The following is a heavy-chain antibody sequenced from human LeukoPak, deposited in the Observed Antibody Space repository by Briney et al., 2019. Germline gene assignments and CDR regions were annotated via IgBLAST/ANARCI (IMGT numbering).Heavy chain of an antibody. CDR2: INHSGST. Sequence: PSETLSLTCAVYGGSFSGYYWSWIRQPPGKGLEWIGEINHSGSTNYNPSLKSRVTISVDTSKNQFSLKLSSVTAADTAVYYCARGVRTIFGVVIIRDYFDYWGQGTLVTVSS. CDR3: ARGVRTIFGVVIIRDYFDY. D-gene: IGHD3-3*01. CDR1: GGSFSGYY. V-gene: IGHV4-34*01. J-gene: IGHJ4*02.